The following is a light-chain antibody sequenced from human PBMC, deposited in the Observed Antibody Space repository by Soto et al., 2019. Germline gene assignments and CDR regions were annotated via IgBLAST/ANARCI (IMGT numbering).Light chain of an antibody. Sequence: QSALTQPASVSGSPGQSITISCTGTNSDVGAYNYVSWYQHHPGKAPKLIIYEVSHRPSGISNRFSGSKSAYTASLTISGLQAEDEADYSCSSYAGSSTLVFGTGTKVTVL. CDR1: NSDVGAYNY. CDR3: SSYAGSSTLV. V-gene: IGLV2-14*01. CDR2: EVS. J-gene: IGLJ1*01.